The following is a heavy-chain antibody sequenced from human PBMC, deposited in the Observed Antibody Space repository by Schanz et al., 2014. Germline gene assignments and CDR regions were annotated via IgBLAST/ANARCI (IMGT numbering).Heavy chain of an antibody. J-gene: IGHJ4*02. CDR2: MIGSGSSV. CDR3: AKDGRLPYYGTGSDFDY. D-gene: IGHD3-22*01. V-gene: IGHV3-23*01. CDR1: EFTFSIYG. Sequence: EVQLLESGGGLVQPGGSLRISCAASEFTFSIYGRSWVRKDQGKGLEWVSRMIGSGSSVFYADSVKGRFTISRDNLKNTVYLQMNSLRAGDTAVYYCAKDGRLPYYGTGSDFDYWGQGTLVAVSS.